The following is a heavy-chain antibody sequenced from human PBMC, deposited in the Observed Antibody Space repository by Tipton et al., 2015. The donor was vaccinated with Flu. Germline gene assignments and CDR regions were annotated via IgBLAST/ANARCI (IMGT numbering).Heavy chain of an antibody. Sequence: TLSLTCTVSGGSLSYYYWNWIRQPPGKGLEWIGFSYYSGSTAYNPALKSRVTISVDTSRNQFSLNLKSVTAADTAVYYCARGSGSGTYVIFDSWGQGTLVTVSS. CDR3: ARGSGSGTYVIFDS. J-gene: IGHJ4*02. D-gene: IGHD3-10*01. CDR1: GGSLSYYY. CDR2: SYYSGST. V-gene: IGHV4-59*01.